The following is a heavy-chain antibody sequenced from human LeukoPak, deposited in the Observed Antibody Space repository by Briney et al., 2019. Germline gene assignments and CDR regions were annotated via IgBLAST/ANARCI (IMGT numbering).Heavy chain of an antibody. CDR1: GFTCSNAW. CDR2: INSKTDGGTT. Sequence: GGSLRLSCAASGFTCSNAWMSWVRQAAGKGLEWVCSINSKTDGGTTDYAAPVKGRFTISRDDSKNTLYLQMNSLRAEDTAVYYCAKDWVAVAGGGWFDPWGQGTLVTVSS. D-gene: IGHD6-19*01. V-gene: IGHV3-15*01. CDR3: AKDWVAVAGGGWFDP. J-gene: IGHJ5*02.